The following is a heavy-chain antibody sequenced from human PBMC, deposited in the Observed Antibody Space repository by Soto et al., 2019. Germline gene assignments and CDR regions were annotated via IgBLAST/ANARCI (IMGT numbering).Heavy chain of an antibody. CDR2: IRSKAYGGTT. CDR1: GFTFGDYA. D-gene: IGHD3-3*01. Sequence: GGSLRLSCTASGFTFGDYAMSWFRQAPGKGLEWVGFIRSKAYGGTTEYAASVKGRFTISRDDSKSIAYLQMNSLKTEDTAVYYCTRDQYDFWSGYNGMDVWGQGTTVTVSS. J-gene: IGHJ6*02. V-gene: IGHV3-49*03. CDR3: TRDQYDFWSGYNGMDV.